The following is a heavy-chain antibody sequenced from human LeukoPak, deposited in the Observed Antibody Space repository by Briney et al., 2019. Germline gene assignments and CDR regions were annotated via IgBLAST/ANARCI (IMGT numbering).Heavy chain of an antibody. D-gene: IGHD1-1*01. J-gene: IGHJ5*02. CDR1: GYSFISFG. V-gene: IGHV1-18*01. CDR3: ARDEETPTYPNWIDT. Sequence: ASVKVSCTASGYSFISFGISWLRQAPGQGLEWMGWISPYTQNTNFAQKFQGRVTLTADISTSIAYMEVRSLRSDDTAVYYCARDEETPTYPNWIDTWGQGTPVTVSS. CDR2: ISPYTQNT.